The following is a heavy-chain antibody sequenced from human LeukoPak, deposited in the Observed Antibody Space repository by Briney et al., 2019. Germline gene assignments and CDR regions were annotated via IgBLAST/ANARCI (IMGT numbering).Heavy chain of an antibody. CDR2: ISSSGGTQ. D-gene: IGHD1-26*01. Sequence: GGSLRLSCAASGFTFSDYEMSWVRQAPGKGLEWLSYISSSGGTQYYADSVKGRFTISRDNAKNSLYLQMNSLRAEDTAVYYCAREGGIGGARRGFDYWGQGTLVTVSS. CDR3: AREGGIGGARRGFDY. CDR1: GFTFSDYE. V-gene: IGHV3-48*03. J-gene: IGHJ4*02.